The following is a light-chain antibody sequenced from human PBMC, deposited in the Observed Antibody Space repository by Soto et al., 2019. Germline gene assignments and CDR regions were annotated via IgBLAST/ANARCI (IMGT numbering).Light chain of an antibody. V-gene: IGKV1-39*01. Sequence: ESQPILSPTSLSASVGDRLTITCRASRSIGNNLTWYPQRPGKAPQLLIYAAYSLQSGVLSRFSGSTAGTDFTLTINGLQPEDFATYYCQQCFSPHIAFGQGTRLEIK. CDR3: QQCFSPHIA. CDR2: AAY. CDR1: RSIGNN. J-gene: IGKJ5*01.